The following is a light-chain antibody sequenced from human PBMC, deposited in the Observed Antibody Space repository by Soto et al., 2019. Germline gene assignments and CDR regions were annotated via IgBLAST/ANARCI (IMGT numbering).Light chain of an antibody. V-gene: IGLV1-40*01. J-gene: IGLJ2*01. CDR2: GDT. Sequence: QSVLTQPPSVSGAPGQRVTISCTGSNSNIGAGYGVNWYQHLPGTAPKLLIYGDTIRPSGVPDRFSGSKSATSASLAIAGLQVEDEGDYYCQSYDSSLSGPVLFGGGTKVTVL. CDR1: NSNIGAGYG. CDR3: QSYDSSLSGPVL.